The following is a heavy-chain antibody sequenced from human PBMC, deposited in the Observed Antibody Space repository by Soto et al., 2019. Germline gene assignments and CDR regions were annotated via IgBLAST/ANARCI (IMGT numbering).Heavy chain of an antibody. CDR2: VKHDGSEK. V-gene: IGHV3-7*01. CDR3: ARDQVAVTGTPAFDY. D-gene: IGHD6-19*01. J-gene: IGHJ4*02. CDR1: GFTFSNYW. Sequence: GVSLRLSCAASGFTFSNYWMDWVRQAPGRGLEWVANVKHDGSEKYYVDSVKGRFTISRDNAKNSLYLQMNSLRAEDTAVYYCARDQVAVTGTPAFDYWGQGALVTVSS.